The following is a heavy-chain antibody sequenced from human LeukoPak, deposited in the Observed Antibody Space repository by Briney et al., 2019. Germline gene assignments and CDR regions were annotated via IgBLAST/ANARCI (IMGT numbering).Heavy chain of an antibody. J-gene: IGHJ4*02. CDR2: IWYDGSNK. D-gene: IGHD2-15*01. Sequence: GGSLRLSCAASGFTFSSFGMHWVRQAPGKGLEWVALIWYDGSNKYYVDSVKGRFTISRDNSKNTLYLQMNSLRAEDTAVYYCARDGKWLLHSLDYWGQGTLVTVSS. V-gene: IGHV3-33*01. CDR3: ARDGKWLLHSLDY. CDR1: GFTFSSFG.